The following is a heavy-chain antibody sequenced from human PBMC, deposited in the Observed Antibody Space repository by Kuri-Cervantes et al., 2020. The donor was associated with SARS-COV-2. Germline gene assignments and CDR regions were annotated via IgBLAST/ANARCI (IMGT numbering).Heavy chain of an antibody. CDR3: ARVFGSYVAAAAAYYFDY. J-gene: IGHJ4*02. V-gene: IGHV3-21*01. Sequence: LSLTCAASGFTFSSYSMNWVRQAPGKGLEWVSSISSTSSYIYYADSVKGRFTISRDNAKNSLYLQMNSLRAEDTAVYYCARVFGSYVAAAAAYYFDYWGQGTLVTVSS. D-gene: IGHD6-13*01. CDR1: GFTFSSYS. CDR2: ISSTSSYI.